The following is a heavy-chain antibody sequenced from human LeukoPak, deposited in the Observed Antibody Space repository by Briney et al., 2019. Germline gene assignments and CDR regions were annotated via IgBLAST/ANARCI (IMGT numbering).Heavy chain of an antibody. CDR1: GGSISSYY. CDR3: AREGDGYRPVE. Sequence: SETLSLTCTVSGGSISSYYWSWIRQPPGKGLEWIGYIYYSGSTNYNPSLKSRVTMSVDTSKNQFSLKLSSVTAADTAVYYCAREGDGYRPVEWGQGTLVTVSS. D-gene: IGHD5-18*01. CDR2: IYYSGST. V-gene: IGHV4-59*01. J-gene: IGHJ4*02.